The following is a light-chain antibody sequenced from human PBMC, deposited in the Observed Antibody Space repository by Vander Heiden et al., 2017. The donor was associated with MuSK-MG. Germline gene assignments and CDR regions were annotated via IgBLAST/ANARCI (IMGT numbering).Light chain of an antibody. CDR3: CSYAGSYV. CDR1: SSDVGGYNY. Sequence: QSALTQPRSVSGSPGQSVTISCTGTSSDVGGYNYVSWYQQHPGNAPKLMIYDVSKRPSGVPDRFSGSKSGNTASLTISGLQAEDEADDYCCSYAGSYVFGTGTKVTVL. V-gene: IGLV2-11*01. CDR2: DVS. J-gene: IGLJ1*01.